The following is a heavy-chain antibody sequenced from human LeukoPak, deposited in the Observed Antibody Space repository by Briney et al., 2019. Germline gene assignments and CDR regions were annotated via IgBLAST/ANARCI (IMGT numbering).Heavy chain of an antibody. D-gene: IGHD1-1*01. Sequence: GGSLRLSCAASGSTFSSYGMHWVRQAPGKGLEWVAFIRYDGSNKYYADSVKGRFTISRDNSKNTLYLQMNSLRAEDTAAYYCANQFCTTLNYYYYYGMDVWGQGTTVTVSS. V-gene: IGHV3-30*02. J-gene: IGHJ6*02. CDR2: IRYDGSNK. CDR1: GSTFSSYG. CDR3: ANQFCTTLNYYYYYGMDV.